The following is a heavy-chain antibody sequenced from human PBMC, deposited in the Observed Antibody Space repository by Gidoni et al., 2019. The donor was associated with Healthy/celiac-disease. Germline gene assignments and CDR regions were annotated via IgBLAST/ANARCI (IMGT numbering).Heavy chain of an antibody. Sequence: EVQLVEYGGGLVQPGGSLRLSCAASGFTVGSNYLSWVRQAPGKGLEWVSVIYSGGSTYYADSVKCRFTISRDNSKNTLYLQMNSLRAEDTAVYYCARFFDYWGQGTLVTVSS. V-gene: IGHV3-66*01. CDR2: IYSGGST. CDR1: GFTVGSNY. CDR3: ARFFDY. J-gene: IGHJ4*02.